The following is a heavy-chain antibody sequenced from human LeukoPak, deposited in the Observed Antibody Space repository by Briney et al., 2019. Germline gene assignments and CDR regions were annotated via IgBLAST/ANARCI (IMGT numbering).Heavy chain of an antibody. D-gene: IGHD5-18*01. Sequence: SETLSLTCTVSGGSISSSSYYWGWIRQPPGKGLKWIGRIYYSGSTYYNPSLKSRVTISVDTSKNQFSLKLSSVTAADTAVYYCARDGLWIQNAFGIWGQGTMVTVSS. CDR3: ARDGLWIQNAFGI. V-gene: IGHV4-39*07. CDR2: IYYSGST. J-gene: IGHJ3*02. CDR1: GGSISSSSYY.